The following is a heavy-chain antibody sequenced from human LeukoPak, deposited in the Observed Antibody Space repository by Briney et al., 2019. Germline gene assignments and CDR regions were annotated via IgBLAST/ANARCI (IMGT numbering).Heavy chain of an antibody. CDR3: ARRVAVTARYYFDF. D-gene: IGHD6-19*01. V-gene: IGHV4-4*07. CDR2: IYTSGST. CDR1: GGSISSYY. Sequence: SETLSLTCTVSGGSISSYYWSWIRQPAGKGLEWIGRIYTSGSTNYNPSLKSRVTMSVDTSKNQFSLKVNSVTAADTAIYFCARRVAVTARYYFDFWGQGALVTVSS. J-gene: IGHJ4*02.